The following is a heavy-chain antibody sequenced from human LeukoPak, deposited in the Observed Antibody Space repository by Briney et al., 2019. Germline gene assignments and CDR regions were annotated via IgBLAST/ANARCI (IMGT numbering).Heavy chain of an antibody. CDR1: GFTFSSYS. V-gene: IGHV3-21*01. CDR3: ARDLTGHDAFDI. CDR2: ISSGSSYI. J-gene: IGHJ3*02. D-gene: IGHD3-9*01. Sequence: GGSLRLSCAASGFTFSSYSMNWVRQAPGKGLEWVSSISSGSSYIYYADSVKGRFTISRDNAKNSLYLQMNSLRAEDTAVYYCARDLTGHDAFDIWGQGTMVTVSS.